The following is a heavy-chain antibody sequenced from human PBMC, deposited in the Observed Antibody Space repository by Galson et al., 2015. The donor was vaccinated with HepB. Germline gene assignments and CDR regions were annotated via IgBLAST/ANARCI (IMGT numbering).Heavy chain of an antibody. J-gene: IGHJ4*02. CDR2: ISSSGSVI. CDR1: GFTFGDYY. CDR3: ARSYSDNPVGRY. V-gene: IGHV3-11*01. D-gene: IGHD1-14*01. Sequence: SLRLSCAASGFTFGDYYMTWIRQAPGKGLEWVSYISSSGSVIYYADSTKGRFTISRGNTKNSLYLQMNSLRAEDTAVYYCARSYSDNPVGRYWGQGTLVTVSS.